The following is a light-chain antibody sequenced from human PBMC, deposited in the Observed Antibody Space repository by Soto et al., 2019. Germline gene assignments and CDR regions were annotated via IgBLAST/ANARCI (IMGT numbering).Light chain of an antibody. J-gene: IGKJ1*01. V-gene: IGKV3-20*01. CDR1: QSVRSSY. CDR2: GAS. CDR3: QHYYTSYTT. Sequence: EIVLPQSPGTLSLSPGARATLSGRASQSVRSSYLAWYRQKAGQAPRLLIFGASGRATGIPDRFSGSGSGTDFTLTISRLEPEDFAVYYCQHYYTSYTTFGQGTKVDIK.